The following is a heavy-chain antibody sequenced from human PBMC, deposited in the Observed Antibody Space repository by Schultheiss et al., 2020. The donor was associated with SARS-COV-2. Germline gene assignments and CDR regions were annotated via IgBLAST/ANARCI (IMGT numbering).Heavy chain of an antibody. CDR1: GGSISSYY. D-gene: IGHD3-10*01. Sequence: SQTLSLTCTVSGGSISSYYWGWIRQPPGKGLEWIGGIYYSGSTYYNPFLKSRVTISVDTSKNQFSLKLSSVIATDTAVYYCATPKGLWFGADYWGQGTLVSVSS. V-gene: IGHV4-39*01. CDR3: ATPKGLWFGADY. CDR2: IYYSGST. J-gene: IGHJ4*02.